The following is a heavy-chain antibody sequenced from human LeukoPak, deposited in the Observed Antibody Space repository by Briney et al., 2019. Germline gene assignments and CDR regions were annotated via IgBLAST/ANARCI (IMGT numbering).Heavy chain of an antibody. Sequence: GASVKVSCKASGYTFTGYYMHWVRQAPGQGLEWMGWVNPNSGGTNYAQKFQGRVTMTRDTSISTAYMELSRLRSDDTAVYYCARDLTSGSYNDYWGQGTLVTVSS. CDR1: GYTFTGYY. J-gene: IGHJ4*02. CDR2: VNPNSGGT. D-gene: IGHD1-26*01. V-gene: IGHV1-2*02. CDR3: ARDLTSGSYNDY.